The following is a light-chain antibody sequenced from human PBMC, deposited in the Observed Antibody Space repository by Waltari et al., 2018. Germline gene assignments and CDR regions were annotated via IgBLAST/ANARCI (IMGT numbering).Light chain of an antibody. Sequence: QSVLTQPPSASGTPGQRVTISCSGSSSNIGSNYVYWYQQLPGTAPKLLIYRNNQRPSGVPDRFPGSKSGTSASLAISGLRSEDEADDYCAAWDDSLSGWVFGGGTKLTVL. CDR1: SSNIGSNY. V-gene: IGLV1-47*01. J-gene: IGLJ3*02. CDR2: RNN. CDR3: AAWDDSLSGWV.